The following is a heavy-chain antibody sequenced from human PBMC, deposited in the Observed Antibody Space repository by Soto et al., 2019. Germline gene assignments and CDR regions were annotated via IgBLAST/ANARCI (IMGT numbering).Heavy chain of an antibody. CDR3: ASGRPEYYYDSSGYYSFDY. Sequence: GGSLRLSCAASGFTFSSYAMHWVRQAPGKGLEWVAVISYDGSNKYYADSVKGRFTISRDNSKNTLYLQMNSLRAEDTAVYYCASGRPEYYYDSSGYYSFDYWGQGALVTVSS. CDR1: GFTFSSYA. CDR2: ISYDGSNK. J-gene: IGHJ4*02. D-gene: IGHD3-22*01. V-gene: IGHV3-30-3*01.